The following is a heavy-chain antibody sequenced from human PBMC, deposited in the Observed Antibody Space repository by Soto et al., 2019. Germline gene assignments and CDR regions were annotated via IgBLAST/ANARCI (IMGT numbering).Heavy chain of an antibody. CDR3: TIFVTDTKEQAALYY. D-gene: IGHD6-25*01. J-gene: IGHJ4*02. CDR2: IKSKTDGGTT. CDR1: GFTFSNAW. Sequence: GGSLRLSCAASGFTFSNAWMNWVRQAPGKGLEWVGRIKSKTDGGTTDYAAPVKGRFTISRDDSKNTLYLQMNSLKTEDTAVYYCTIFVTDTKEQAALYYWAQGTLVTVSS. V-gene: IGHV3-15*07.